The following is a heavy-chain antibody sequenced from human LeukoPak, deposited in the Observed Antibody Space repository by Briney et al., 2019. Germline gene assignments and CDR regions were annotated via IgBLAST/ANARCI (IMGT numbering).Heavy chain of an antibody. Sequence: GGSLRLSCAASGSTFSSYSMNWVRQAPGKGLEWVSYISSSSSTIYYADSVKGRFTISRDNAKNSLYLQMNSLRAEDTAVYYCARDSPRGWYDYWGQGTLVTVSS. CDR1: GSTFSSYS. CDR3: ARDSPRGWYDY. V-gene: IGHV3-48*01. D-gene: IGHD6-19*01. CDR2: ISSSSSTI. J-gene: IGHJ4*02.